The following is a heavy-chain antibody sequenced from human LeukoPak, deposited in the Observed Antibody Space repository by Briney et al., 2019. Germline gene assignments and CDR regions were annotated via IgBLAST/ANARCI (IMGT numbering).Heavy chain of an antibody. CDR2: IRYDGSNK. CDR3: AKASRIAARPGSLDY. V-gene: IGHV3-30*02. CDR1: GFTFSNYG. J-gene: IGHJ4*02. D-gene: IGHD6-6*01. Sequence: PGGSLRLSCAASGFTFSNYGMHWVRQAPGKGLEWVAFIRYDGSNKYYADSVKGRFTISRDNSKNTLYLQMNSLRAEDTAVYYCAKASRIAARPGSLDYWGQGTLVTVSS.